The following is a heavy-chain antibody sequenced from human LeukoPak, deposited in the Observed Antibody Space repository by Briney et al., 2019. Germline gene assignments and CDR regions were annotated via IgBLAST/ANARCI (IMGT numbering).Heavy chain of an antibody. J-gene: IGHJ4*02. CDR3: TRGTYDSSGFDY. CDR1: GFTFGDYA. D-gene: IGHD3-22*01. CDR2: IRSKAYGGTT. V-gene: IGHV3-49*04. Sequence: GGSLGLSCTASGFTFGDYAMSWVRQAPGKGLEWVGFIRSKAYGGTTEYAASVKGRFTISRDDSKSIAYLQMNSLKTEDTAVYYCTRGTYDSSGFDYWGQGTLVTVSS.